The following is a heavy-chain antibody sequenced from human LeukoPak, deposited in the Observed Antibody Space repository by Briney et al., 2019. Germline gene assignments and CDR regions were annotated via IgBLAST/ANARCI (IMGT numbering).Heavy chain of an antibody. Sequence: GASVKVSCKASGYTFTNYYIHWLRQAPGQGLEGLGSINPGGGDTHYAQKFQGRGTMTTDTSTSTVNMELTSLRSEDTAVYFCARELSGGFFAYWGQGTL. J-gene: IGHJ4*02. V-gene: IGHV1-46*01. CDR1: GYTFTNYY. CDR2: INPGGGDT. D-gene: IGHD3-10*01. CDR3: ARELSGGFFAY.